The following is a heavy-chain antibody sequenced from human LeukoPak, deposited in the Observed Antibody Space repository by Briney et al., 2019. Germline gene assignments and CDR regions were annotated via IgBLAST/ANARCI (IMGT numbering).Heavy chain of an antibody. J-gene: IGHJ4*02. D-gene: IGHD3-10*01. Sequence: SETLSLTCTVSGGSISSYYWSWIRQPPGKGLEWIGYIYYSGSTNYNPSLKSRVTISVDTSKNQFSLKLSSVTAADTAVYYCARDYYYGSGSYYNWGQGTLVTVSS. V-gene: IGHV4-59*01. CDR1: GGSISSYY. CDR3: ARDYYYGSGSYYN. CDR2: IYYSGST.